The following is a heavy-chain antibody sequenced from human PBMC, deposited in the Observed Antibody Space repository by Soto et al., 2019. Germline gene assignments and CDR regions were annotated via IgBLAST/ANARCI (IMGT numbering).Heavy chain of an antibody. CDR3: ARGKYPGAVDV. Sequence: QMQLVESGGGLVRSGGSLKLSCVASGFTFSDYYMHWMRQAPGKGLEWVSYITGPGSVSSYADSVQGRFTISRDNAKNSLFLQVNSLRAEDTALYYCARGKYPGAVDVWRQGPMVTVSS. CDR2: ITGPGSVS. J-gene: IGHJ3*01. CDR1: GFTFSDYY. V-gene: IGHV3-11*01.